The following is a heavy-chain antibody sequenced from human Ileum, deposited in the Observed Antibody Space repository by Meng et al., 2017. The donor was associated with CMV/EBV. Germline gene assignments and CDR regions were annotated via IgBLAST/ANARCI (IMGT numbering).Heavy chain of an antibody. J-gene: IGHJ4*02. D-gene: IGHD4-11*01. Sequence: GGSLRLSCTASGFTFGDYAMGWVRQAPGKGLEWVGFIRSKAYGGTTEYAASVKGRFTISRDDSKSIAYLQMNSLKTEDTAVYYCTRGAYNYWGQGTLVTVSS. CDR2: IRSKAYGGTT. CDR1: GFTFGDYA. CDR3: TRGAYNY. V-gene: IGHV3-49*04.